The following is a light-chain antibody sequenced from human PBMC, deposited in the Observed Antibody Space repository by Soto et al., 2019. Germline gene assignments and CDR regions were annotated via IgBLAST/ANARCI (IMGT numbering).Light chain of an antibody. Sequence: DIQMTQSPSSLSASVGDRVTITCRASQNINNYLNWYQQRPGKAPNLLIYSASTLQGGVPSRFSGRGSGAYFTLTISSLQTEDFATYYCQQSYSTPLTFGGGTRVEI. V-gene: IGKV1-39*01. CDR1: QNINNY. CDR3: QQSYSTPLT. CDR2: SAS. J-gene: IGKJ4*01.